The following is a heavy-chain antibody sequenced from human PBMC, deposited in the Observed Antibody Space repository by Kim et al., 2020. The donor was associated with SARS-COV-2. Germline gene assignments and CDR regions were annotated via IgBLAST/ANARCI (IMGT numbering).Heavy chain of an antibody. CDR3: AREVAGNIDY. J-gene: IGHJ4*02. V-gene: IGHV3-11*05. D-gene: IGHD3-10*01. Sequence: YAKYADSVEGRFTISRDNAKNSLFLQMKMLRADDTAVYHCAREVAGNIDYWGQGTLVTVSS. CDR2: YA.